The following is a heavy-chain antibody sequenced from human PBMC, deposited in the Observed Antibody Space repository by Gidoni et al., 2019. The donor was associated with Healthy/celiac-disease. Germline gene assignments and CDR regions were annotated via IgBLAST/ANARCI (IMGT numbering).Heavy chain of an antibody. CDR1: GFTFSSYA. D-gene: IGHD6-19*01. CDR3: ANYGSGWMFDY. Sequence: EVQLVESGGGLVQHGGSMRLSCAPSGFTFSSYAMSWVRQAPGKGLEWVSAISGSGGSTYYADSVKGRFTISRDNSKNTLYLQMNSLRAEDTAVYYCANYGSGWMFDYWGQGTLVTVSS. J-gene: IGHJ4*02. CDR2: ISGSGGST. V-gene: IGHV3-23*04.